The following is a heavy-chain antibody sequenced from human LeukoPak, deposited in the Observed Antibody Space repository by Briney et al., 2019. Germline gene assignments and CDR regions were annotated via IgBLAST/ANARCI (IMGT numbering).Heavy chain of an antibody. CDR3: ARDNWVDC. J-gene: IGHJ5*01. V-gene: IGHV3-48*04. CDR2: IDTSSTTM. CDR1: GLTFSKYS. Sequence: QSGGSLRLSCAASGLTFSKYSMTWVRQAPGKGLEWVSFIDTSSTTMYYTDSVKGRFTISRDNAKNSLYLQMNSLKVEDTARYYCARDNWVDCWGQGTLVTVSS.